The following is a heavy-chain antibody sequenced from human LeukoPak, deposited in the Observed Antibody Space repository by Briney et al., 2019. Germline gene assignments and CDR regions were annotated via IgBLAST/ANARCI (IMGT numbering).Heavy chain of an antibody. D-gene: IGHD3-3*01. CDR1: GFTFSSYW. CDR3: ARGLRFLEDRGRP. Sequence: GGSLRLSCVASGFTFSSYWMNWVRQAPGKGLEWVSYISSSGTTIYYADSVKGRFTISRDNAKNSLYLQMNSLRAEDTAVYYCARGLRFLEDRGRPWGQGTLVTVSS. V-gene: IGHV3-48*01. J-gene: IGHJ5*02. CDR2: ISSSGTTI.